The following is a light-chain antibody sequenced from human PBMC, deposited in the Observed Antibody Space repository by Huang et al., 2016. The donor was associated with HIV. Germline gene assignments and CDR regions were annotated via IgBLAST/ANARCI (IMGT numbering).Light chain of an antibody. CDR2: DAS. CDR3: QQRSNWHPLA. Sequence: EIVLTQSPATLSLSPGERASLSCRASQSVGSYLAWYQQKPGQAPRLLIYDASNRATGSPARFSGSGPGTDFTLTISSLEPEDFAVYYCQQRSNWHPLAFGGGTKVEIK. V-gene: IGKV3D-11*02. J-gene: IGKJ4*01. CDR1: QSVGSY.